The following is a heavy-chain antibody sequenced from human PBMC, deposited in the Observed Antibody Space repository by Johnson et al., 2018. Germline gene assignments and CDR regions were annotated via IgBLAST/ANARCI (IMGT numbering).Heavy chain of an antibody. CDR3: ARVWGYDSSGYDDAFDI. D-gene: IGHD3-22*01. CDR1: GFTFRNYW. V-gene: IGHV3-74*02. CDR2: VNNDGRNT. J-gene: IGHJ3*02. Sequence: QLVESGGGLLKPGGSLRLSCAASGFTFRNYWMHWVRQVPGKGLVCVSRVNNDGRNTAYADSVKGRFTSSRDNARNTLYLQMNTLRAEDTAVYYCARVWGYDSSGYDDAFDIWGQGTMVTVSS.